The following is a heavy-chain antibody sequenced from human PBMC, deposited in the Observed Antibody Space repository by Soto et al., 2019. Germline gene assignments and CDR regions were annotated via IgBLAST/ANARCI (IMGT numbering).Heavy chain of an antibody. D-gene: IGHD3-3*01. Sequence: ASVKVSCKASGYTFNNYGIRRVRQAPGQGLAWWGWISAYNGNTNYAQKRQGRVTMTTDTAASTANMELRSLRSDDTAVYYCAREWVLRFLEWPWDYYYYGMDVWGQGATVTVS. CDR3: AREWVLRFLEWPWDYYYYGMDV. CDR2: ISAYNGNT. V-gene: IGHV1-18*01. CDR1: GYTFNNYG. J-gene: IGHJ6*02.